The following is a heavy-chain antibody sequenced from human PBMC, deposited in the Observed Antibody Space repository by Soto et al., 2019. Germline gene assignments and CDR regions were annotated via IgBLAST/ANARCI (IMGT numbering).Heavy chain of an antibody. Sequence: QVQLQESGPGLVKPSGTLSLTCAVSGGSISSSNWWSWVRQPPGKGLEWIGEIYHSGSTNYNPSLKSRVTLSVDKDKHRFSLKLRSVSAADTAVYYCASGDGYSNPVGYWGQGALVTGSS. J-gene: IGHJ4*02. D-gene: IGHD4-4*01. V-gene: IGHV4-4*02. CDR2: IYHSGST. CDR3: ASGDGYSNPVGY. CDR1: GGSISSSNW.